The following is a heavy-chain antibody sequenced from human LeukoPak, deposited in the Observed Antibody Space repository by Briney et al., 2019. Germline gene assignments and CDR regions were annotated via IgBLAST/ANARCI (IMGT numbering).Heavy chain of an antibody. Sequence: VKVSCKASGYTFTGYYMHWVRQAPGQGLEWMGWINPNSGGTNYAQKFQGWVTMTRDTSISTAYMELSRLRSDDTAVYYCAREDWAVAGVFDYWGQGTLVTVSS. CDR2: INPNSGGT. CDR1: GYTFTGYY. D-gene: IGHD6-19*01. V-gene: IGHV1-2*04. J-gene: IGHJ4*02. CDR3: AREDWAVAGVFDY.